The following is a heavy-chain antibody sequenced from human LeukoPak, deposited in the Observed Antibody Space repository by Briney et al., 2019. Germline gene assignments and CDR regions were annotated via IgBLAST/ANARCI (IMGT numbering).Heavy chain of an antibody. CDR1: GGSFSGYY. CDR2: INHSGST. V-gene: IGHV4-34*01. J-gene: IGHJ4*02. D-gene: IGHD1-14*01. Sequence: SETLSLTCAVYGGSFSGYYWSWIRQPPGKGLEWIGEINHSGSTNYNPSLKSRVTISVDTSKNQFSLKLSSVTAADTAVYYCARGRRYTKGWGQGTLVTVSS. CDR3: ARGRRYTKG.